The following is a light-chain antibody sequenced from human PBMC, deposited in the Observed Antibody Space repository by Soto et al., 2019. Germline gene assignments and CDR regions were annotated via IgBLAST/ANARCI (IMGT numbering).Light chain of an antibody. Sequence: EIVVTQSPGILSVSPGDRATLSCRASQSVGRNLAWYQQKPGQAPTLLIYAASTRATGLPARFSGSGSGTDCTLTISSLQSEDFAVYYCQEYSKWPLFTFGPGDRVDMK. V-gene: IGKV3-15*01. CDR1: QSVGRN. CDR3: QEYSKWPLFT. CDR2: AAS. J-gene: IGKJ3*01.